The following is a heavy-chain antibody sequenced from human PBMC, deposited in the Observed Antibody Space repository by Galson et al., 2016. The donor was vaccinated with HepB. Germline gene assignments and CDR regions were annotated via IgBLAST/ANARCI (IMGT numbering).Heavy chain of an antibody. Sequence: SLRLSCAASGFRFSEHYMDGVRQAPGKGLEWVGRTRNKVNSYTTEYAASVKGRFTISRDDSKNSLYLQMNSLKTEDTALYYCARPSGKYSGGFDIWGQGTMVTVSS. V-gene: IGHV3-72*01. D-gene: IGHD2/OR15-2a*01. CDR3: ARPSGKYSGGFDI. J-gene: IGHJ3*02. CDR2: TRNKVNSYTT. CDR1: GFRFSEHY.